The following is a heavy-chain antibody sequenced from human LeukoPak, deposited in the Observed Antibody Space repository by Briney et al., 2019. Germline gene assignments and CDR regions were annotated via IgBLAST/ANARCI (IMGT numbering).Heavy chain of an antibody. CDR3: ARARFGPGDSSGSFDP. J-gene: IGHJ5*02. CDR2: VNPNTGGA. CDR1: GYSFTGYY. D-gene: IGHD3-22*01. Sequence: ASVKVSCKGSGYSFTGYYLHWVRQAPGQGLEWMGWVNPNTGGAYSAQNFQGRVTMTSDTSATTTYMEVRRLTPDDTAVYYCARARFGPGDSSGSFDPWGQGTLVTVSS. V-gene: IGHV1-2*02.